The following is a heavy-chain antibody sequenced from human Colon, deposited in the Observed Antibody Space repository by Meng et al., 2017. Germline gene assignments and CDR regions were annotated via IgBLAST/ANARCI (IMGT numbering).Heavy chain of an antibody. CDR2: ISSSTSYI. V-gene: IGHV3-21*01. CDR1: GFTFSIYD. D-gene: IGHD2-15*01. CDR3: AKGRGYCSGGSFYSDY. Sequence: GGSLRLSCEGSGFTFSIYDMNWVRQAPGKGLEWVASISSSTSYIYYADSVKGRFTISRDNAKNSLYLEMNSLRVEDTAVYYCAKGRGYCSGGSFYSDYWGQGTLVTVSS. J-gene: IGHJ4*02.